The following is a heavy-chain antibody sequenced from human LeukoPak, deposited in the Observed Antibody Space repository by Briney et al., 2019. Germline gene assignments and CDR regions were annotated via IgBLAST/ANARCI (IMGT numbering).Heavy chain of an antibody. D-gene: IGHD1-26*01. CDR1: GFTFSSYA. CDR2: ISYDGSNK. V-gene: IGHV3-30*04. CDR3: ARGRIVAIHTGVIDY. Sequence: PGGSLRLSCAASGFTFSSYAMHWVRQAPGKGLEWVAVISYDGSNKYYADSVKGRFTISRDNSKNTLYLQMNSLRAEDTAVYYCARGRIVAIHTGVIDYWGQGTLVTVSS. J-gene: IGHJ4*02.